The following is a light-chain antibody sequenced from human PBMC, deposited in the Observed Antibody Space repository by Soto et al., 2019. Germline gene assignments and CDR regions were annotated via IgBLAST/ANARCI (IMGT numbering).Light chain of an antibody. J-gene: IGLJ1*01. CDR2: DVN. CDR1: SSDVGGYNY. CDR3: CSFAGGYIYV. V-gene: IGLV2-11*01. Sequence: QSALTXPRSVSGSPGQSVTISCTGTSSDVGGYNYVSWYQQHPGKAPKLMIYDVNKRPSGVPDRFSGSKSGNTASLTISGLHADDEADYYCCSFAGGYIYVFGAGTKVTVL.